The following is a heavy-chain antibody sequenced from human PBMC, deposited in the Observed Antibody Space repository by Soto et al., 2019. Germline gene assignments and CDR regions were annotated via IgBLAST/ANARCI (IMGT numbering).Heavy chain of an antibody. V-gene: IGHV1-2*02. CDR1: GYTFTGYY. J-gene: IGHJ4*02. CDR3: ARDGWGYHDRSGYSVDY. CDR2: INPNSGGT. Sequence: ASVKVSCKASGYTFTGYYMNWVRQAPGQGLEWMGWINPNSGGTNYAQKFQGRVTMTRDTSISTAYMELSRLRSDDTAVYYCARDGWGYHDRSGYSVDYWGQGTLVTVSS. D-gene: IGHD3-22*01.